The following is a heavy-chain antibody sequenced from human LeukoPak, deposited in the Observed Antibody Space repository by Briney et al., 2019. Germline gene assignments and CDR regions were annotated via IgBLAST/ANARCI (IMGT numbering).Heavy chain of an antibody. CDR2: ISGSGGST. D-gene: IGHD2-15*01. Sequence: PGGSLRLSCAASGFTFSSYAMSWVRQAPGKGLEWVSAISGSGGSTYYADSVKGRFTISRDNAKNSLYLQMNSLRAEDTALYYCAKGGYCSGGSCYLDYWGQGTLVTVSS. CDR3: AKGGYCSGGSCYLDY. V-gene: IGHV3-23*01. J-gene: IGHJ4*02. CDR1: GFTFSSYA.